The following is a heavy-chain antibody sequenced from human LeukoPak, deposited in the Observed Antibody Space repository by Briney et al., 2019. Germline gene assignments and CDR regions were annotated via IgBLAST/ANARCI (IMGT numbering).Heavy chain of an antibody. D-gene: IGHD6-13*01. J-gene: IGHJ6*03. CDR3: ARGPPQSWQQQLVPWGYYYYYYMDV. Sequence: ASVKASYKASGYTFTSYDINWVRQATGQGLEWMGWMNPNSGNTGYAQKFQGRVTMTRNTSISTAYMELSSLRSEDTAVYYCARGPPQSWQQQLVPWGYYYYYYMDVWGKGTTVTVSS. CDR1: GYTFTSYD. CDR2: MNPNSGNT. V-gene: IGHV1-8*01.